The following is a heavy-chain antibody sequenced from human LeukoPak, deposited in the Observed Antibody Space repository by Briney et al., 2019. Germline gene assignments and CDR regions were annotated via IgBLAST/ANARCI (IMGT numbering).Heavy chain of an antibody. CDR1: GFTLSSYA. Sequence: PGGSLRLSCAASGFTLSSYAMSWVRQAPGKGLEWVSAISGSGGSTYYADSVKGRFTISRDNSKNTLYLQMNSLRAEDTAVYYCAKDAAGLDYYYYGMDVWGQGTTVTVSS. V-gene: IGHV3-23*01. CDR2: ISGSGGST. CDR3: AKDAAGLDYYYYGMDV. J-gene: IGHJ6*02. D-gene: IGHD6-13*01.